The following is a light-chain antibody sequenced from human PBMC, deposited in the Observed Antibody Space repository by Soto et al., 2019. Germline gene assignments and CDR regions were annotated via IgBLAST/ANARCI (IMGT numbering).Light chain of an antibody. J-gene: IGLJ1*01. Sequence: QSVLTQPPSVSAAPGHKVTISCSGTASNIGNDYVSWYQQLPGEAPQLLIYDNNRRPSGIPDRFSGSRSDTSATLGITGLKAGDEADYYCAAWDSSMDIYVFGTRTKGTVL. V-gene: IGLV1-51*01. CDR3: AAWDSSMDIYV. CDR1: ASNIGNDY. CDR2: DNN.